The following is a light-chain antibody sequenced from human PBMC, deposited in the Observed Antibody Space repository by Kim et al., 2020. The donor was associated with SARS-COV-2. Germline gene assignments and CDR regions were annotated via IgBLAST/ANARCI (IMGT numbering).Light chain of an antibody. V-gene: IGLV6-57*04. CDR1: SGSIASNY. J-gene: IGLJ2*01. CDR3: QSYESSIVV. Sequence: NFMLTQPHSVSESPGKTVTISCTRSSGSIASNYVQWYQQRPGSAPTTVIYEDNQRPSVVPDRFSGSIDSSSNSASLTISGLKTEDEADYYCQSYESSIVVFGGGTQLTVL. CDR2: EDN.